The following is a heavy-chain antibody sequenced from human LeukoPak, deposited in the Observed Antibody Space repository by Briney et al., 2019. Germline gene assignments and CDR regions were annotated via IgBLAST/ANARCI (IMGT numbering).Heavy chain of an antibody. CDR1: GFTFSSYS. V-gene: IGHV3-21*04. J-gene: IGHJ5*02. Sequence: GGSLRLSCAASGFTFSSYSMNWIRQAPGKGLEWVSSISSSSSYIYYADSVKGRFTISRDNAKNSLYLQMNSLRAEDTAVYYCARDPVPEDIVVVVAANWFDPWGQGTLVTVSS. D-gene: IGHD2-15*01. CDR3: ARDPVPEDIVVVVAANWFDP. CDR2: ISSSSSYI.